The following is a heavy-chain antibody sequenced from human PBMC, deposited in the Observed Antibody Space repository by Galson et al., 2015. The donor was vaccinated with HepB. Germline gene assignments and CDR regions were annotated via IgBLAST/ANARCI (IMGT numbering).Heavy chain of an antibody. D-gene: IGHD3-10*01. CDR3: ARVPLLFVDGVGYDAFDI. CDR2: TYYRSKWHN. Sequence: CAISGDSVSSDSATWNWIRQSPSRGLEWLGRTYYRSKWHNDYALSVKSRLSINADTSKNQISLQLNSVSPEDTAMYYCARVPLLFVDGVGYDAFDIWGQGTLVTVSS. J-gene: IGHJ3*02. V-gene: IGHV6-1*01. CDR1: GDSVSSDSAT.